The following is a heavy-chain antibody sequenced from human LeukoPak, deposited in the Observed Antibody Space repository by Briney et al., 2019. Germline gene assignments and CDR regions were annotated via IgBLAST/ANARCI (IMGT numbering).Heavy chain of an antibody. CDR3: ARGDWYYYYYYMDV. V-gene: IGHV4-39*07. J-gene: IGHJ6*03. CDR2: IYYSGST. Sequence: SETLSLTCTVSGGSISSYYWGWIRQPPGKGLEWIGSIYYSGSTYYNPSLKSRVTISVDTSKNQFSLKLSSVTAADTAVYYCARGDWYYYYYYMDVWGKGTTVTISS. D-gene: IGHD3/OR15-3a*01. CDR1: GGSISSYY.